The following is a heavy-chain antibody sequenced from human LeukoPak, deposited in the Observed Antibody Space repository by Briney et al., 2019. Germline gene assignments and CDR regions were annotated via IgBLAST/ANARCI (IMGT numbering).Heavy chain of an antibody. CDR1: GGSFSGYY. CDR3: ARGHSPPYYDFWSGYYCWFDP. V-gene: IGHV4-34*01. Sequence: SETLSLTCAVYGGSFSGYYWSWNRQPPGKGLEWIGEINHSGSTNYNPSLKSRVTISVDTSKNQFSLKLSSVTAADTAVYYCARGHSPPYYDFWSGYYCWFDPWGQGTLVTVSS. J-gene: IGHJ5*02. CDR2: INHSGST. D-gene: IGHD3-3*01.